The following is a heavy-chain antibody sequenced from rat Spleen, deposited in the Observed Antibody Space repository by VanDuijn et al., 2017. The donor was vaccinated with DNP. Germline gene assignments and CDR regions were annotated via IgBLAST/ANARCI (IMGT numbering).Heavy chain of an antibody. CDR3: TRRDY. J-gene: IGHJ2*01. Sequence: QVQLKESGPGLVQPSQTLSLTCTVSGFSLTSNSIHWVRQPPGKGLEWLGAIWSGGNIDYNSAFKSRLSISRDTSESQVFLKMNSLQTEDTATYFCTRRDYWGQGVMVTVSS. CDR1: GFSLTSNS. V-gene: IGHV2-1*01. CDR2: IWSGGNI.